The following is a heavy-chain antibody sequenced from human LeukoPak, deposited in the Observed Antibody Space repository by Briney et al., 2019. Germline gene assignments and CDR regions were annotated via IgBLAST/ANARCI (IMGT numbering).Heavy chain of an antibody. CDR3: ARDKDGSGWYSLGC. CDR1: GFTFSSYW. CDR2: ISSSGSTI. J-gene: IGHJ4*02. D-gene: IGHD6-19*01. V-gene: IGHV3-48*04. Sequence: GGSLRLSCAASGFTFSSYWMNWVRQAPGKGLEWVSYISSSGSTIYYADSVKGRFTISRDNAKNSLYLQMNSLRAEDTAVYYCARDKDGSGWYSLGCWGQGTLVTVSS.